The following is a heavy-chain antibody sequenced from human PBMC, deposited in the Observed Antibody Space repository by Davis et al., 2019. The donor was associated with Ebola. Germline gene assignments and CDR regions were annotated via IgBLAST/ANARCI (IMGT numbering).Heavy chain of an antibody. V-gene: IGHV3-30*18. J-gene: IGHJ5*02. Sequence: GESLKISCAASGFTFSTYAIYWVRQAPGTGLEWVAVISYDGSNKYYADSVKGRFTISRDNSKNTLYLQMNSLRAEDTAVYYCAKVPYGSGSSNWFDPWGQGTLVTVSS. CDR2: ISYDGSNK. CDR1: GFTFSTYA. D-gene: IGHD3-10*01. CDR3: AKVPYGSGSSNWFDP.